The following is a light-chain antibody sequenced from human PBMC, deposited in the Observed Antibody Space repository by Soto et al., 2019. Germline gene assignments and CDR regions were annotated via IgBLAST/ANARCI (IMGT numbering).Light chain of an antibody. CDR3: LLSHGCANWG. J-gene: IGLJ3*02. CDR2: DTS. CDR1: TGAVTSGHY. V-gene: IGLV7-46*01. Sequence: QAVVTQEPSLTVSPGGTVTLTCGSSTGAVTSGHYPYWFQKKHGQAPRPLIYDTSNRYSWTPARFSGSLLGGTAALTLSGAQPEDEAEYYCLLSHGCANWGLGGGTKLTV.